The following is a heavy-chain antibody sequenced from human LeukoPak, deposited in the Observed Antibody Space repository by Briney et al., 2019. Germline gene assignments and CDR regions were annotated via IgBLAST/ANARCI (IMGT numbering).Heavy chain of an antibody. D-gene: IGHD6-13*01. V-gene: IGHV4-4*02. J-gene: IGHJ5*02. CDR1: GGSISSSNW. CDR3: ARILFYSSSWYGLDP. CDR2: IYHSGST. Sequence: SGTLSLTCAVSGGSISSSNWWSWVRQPPGKGLEWIGEIYHSGSTNYNPSLKSRVTISVDTSKNQFSLKLSSVTAADTAVYYCARILFYSSSWYGLDPWGQGTLVTVSS.